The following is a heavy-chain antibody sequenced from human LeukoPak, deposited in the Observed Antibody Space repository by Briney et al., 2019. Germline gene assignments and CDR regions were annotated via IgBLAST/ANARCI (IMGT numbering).Heavy chain of an antibody. J-gene: IGHJ5*02. D-gene: IGHD3-22*01. CDR1: GRSSSSGSYY. CDR2: IYTSGST. V-gene: IGHV4-61*02. CDR3: ARDPYYYDSSGYPLPNWFDP. Sequence: PSETLSLTCTVSGRSSSSGSYYWSWIRQPAGKGLECIGRIYTSGSTNYNPSLKSRVTISVDTSKNQFSLKLSSVTAADTAVYYCARDPYYYDSSGYPLPNWFDPWGQGTLVTVSS.